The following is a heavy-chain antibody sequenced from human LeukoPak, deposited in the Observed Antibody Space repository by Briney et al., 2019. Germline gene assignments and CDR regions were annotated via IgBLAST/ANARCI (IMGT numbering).Heavy chain of an antibody. CDR3: ARARSRGCSGGNCYSNWFDP. CDR1: GGSISSGDYS. J-gene: IGHJ5*02. Sequence: PSQTLSLTCTVSGGSISSGDYSWSWIRQLPGKGLEWIGYIYYSGSSYYNPSLKSRVSISVDTSKNQFSLNLSSVTAADTAVYYCARARSRGCSGGNCYSNWFDPWGQGTLVTVSS. V-gene: IGHV4-30-4*01. CDR2: IYYSGSS. D-gene: IGHD2-15*01.